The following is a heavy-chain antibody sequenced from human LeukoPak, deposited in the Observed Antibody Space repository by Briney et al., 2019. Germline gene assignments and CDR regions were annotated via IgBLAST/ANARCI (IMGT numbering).Heavy chain of an antibody. Sequence: GGSLRLSCAASGFTFSSYGMHWVRQAPGKGLEWVAFIRYDGSNKYYADSVKGRFTISRDNSKNTLYLHVNSLRPEDTAVYYCARDGNLIGPGQWLARYYFDYWGQGTLVTVSS. CDR1: GFTFSSYG. V-gene: IGHV3-30*02. D-gene: IGHD6-19*01. CDR3: ARDGNLIGPGQWLARYYFDY. J-gene: IGHJ4*02. CDR2: IRYDGSNK.